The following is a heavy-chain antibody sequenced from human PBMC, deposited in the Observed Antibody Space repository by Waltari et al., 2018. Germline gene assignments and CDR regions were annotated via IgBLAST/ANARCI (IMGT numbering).Heavy chain of an antibody. Sequence: EVQLVQSGAEVKKPGATVKISCKVSGYTFTDYYMPWVQQAPGKGLEWMGRVDPEDGETIYAEKFQGRVTITADTSTDTAYMELSSLRSEDTAVYYCATLGMAAAGQGHWFDPWGQGTLVTVSS. CDR3: ATLGMAAAGQGHWFDP. V-gene: IGHV1-69-2*01. CDR2: VDPEDGET. D-gene: IGHD6-13*01. CDR1: GYTFTDYY. J-gene: IGHJ5*02.